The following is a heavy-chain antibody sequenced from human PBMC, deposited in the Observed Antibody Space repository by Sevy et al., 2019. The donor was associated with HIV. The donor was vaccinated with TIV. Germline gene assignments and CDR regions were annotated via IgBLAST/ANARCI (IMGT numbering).Heavy chain of an antibody. V-gene: IGHV3-7*04. D-gene: IGHD3-10*01. J-gene: IGHJ4*02. CDR3: AKDRGWKTFDY. CDR2: ISPEGSRI. Sequence: GGSLRLSCAASGFGFSGTWMNWVRQAPGKGLEWVAIISPEGSRIDYADSVKGRLIISRDNAKGSVSLQMNSLRVEDMGVYYCAKDRGWKTFDYWGQGALVTVSS. CDR1: GFGFSGTW.